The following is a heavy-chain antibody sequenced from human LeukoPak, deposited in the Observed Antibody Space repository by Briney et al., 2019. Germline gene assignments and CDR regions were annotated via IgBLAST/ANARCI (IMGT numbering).Heavy chain of an antibody. D-gene: IGHD6-19*01. J-gene: IGHJ3*01. CDR1: GGSFSDYY. V-gene: IGHV4-59*10. CDR3: TRGWSSGGVFDF. CDR2: IYTSGRT. Sequence: PSETLSLTCAVYGGSFSDYYWSWIRQPPGKGLEWIGRIYTSGRTDYNPSLKSRVTISLDTSKNQFSLEMTSMTAADTAVYYCTRGWSSGGVFDFWGLGTMVTVSS.